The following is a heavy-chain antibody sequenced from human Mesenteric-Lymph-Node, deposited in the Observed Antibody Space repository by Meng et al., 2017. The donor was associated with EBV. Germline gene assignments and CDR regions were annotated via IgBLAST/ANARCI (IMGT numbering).Heavy chain of an antibody. CDR1: RGSFSRYY. Sequence: QVQIQQWGAGLLQPSETLSLTCAVYRGSFSRYYWSWIRQPPGKGLEWIGEINHSGNTNYNPSLKSRVTISVDTSKNQFSLKLSSVTAADTAVYYCARGAWSGYNPEEDPWGQGPLVTVAS. CDR2: INHSGNT. J-gene: IGHJ5*02. D-gene: IGHD5-12*01. CDR3: ARGAWSGYNPEEDP. V-gene: IGHV4-34*01.